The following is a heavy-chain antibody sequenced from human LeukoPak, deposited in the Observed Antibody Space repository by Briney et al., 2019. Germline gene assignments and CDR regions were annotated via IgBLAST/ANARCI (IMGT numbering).Heavy chain of an antibody. CDR1: GGSISSNGYY. CDR2: IYYSGST. V-gene: IGHV4-39*07. D-gene: IGHD6-13*01. Sequence: PSETLSLTCTVSGGSISSNGYYWGWIRQPPGKGLEWIGSIYYSGSTYYNPSLKSRVTISVDTSKNQFSLKLSSVTAADTAVYYCARLPYLQQLVLDYWGQGTLVTVSS. J-gene: IGHJ4*02. CDR3: ARLPYLQQLVLDY.